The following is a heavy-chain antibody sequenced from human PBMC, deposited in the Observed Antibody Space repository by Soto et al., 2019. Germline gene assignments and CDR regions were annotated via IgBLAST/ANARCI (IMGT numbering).Heavy chain of an antibody. CDR2: INPNSGGT. CDR3: ARDSGPSYYYDSSGYYFQH. V-gene: IGHV1-2*04. CDR1: GYTFTGYY. D-gene: IGHD3-22*01. Sequence: ASVKVSCKASGYTFTGYYMHWVRQAPGQGLEWMGWINPNSGGTNYAQKFQGWVTMTRDTSISTAYMELSRLRSDDTAVYYCARDSGPSYYYDSSGYYFQHWGQGTLVTVSS. J-gene: IGHJ1*01.